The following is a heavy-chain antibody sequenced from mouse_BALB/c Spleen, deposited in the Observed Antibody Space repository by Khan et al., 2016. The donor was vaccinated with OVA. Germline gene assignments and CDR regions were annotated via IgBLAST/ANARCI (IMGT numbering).Heavy chain of an antibody. J-gene: IGHJ2*01. CDR1: GFTFSSYA. Sequence: EVELVESGGGLVKPGGSLKLSCAASGFTFSSYAMSWVRQTPEKRLEWVASIGSGGSTYYPDSVKGRFTISRDNARNILYLQMSSLRSEDTAMYYCASVYGSSGVDYWGQGTTLTVSS. V-gene: IGHV5-6-5*01. CDR2: IGSGGST. D-gene: IGHD1-1*01. CDR3: ASVYGSSGVDY.